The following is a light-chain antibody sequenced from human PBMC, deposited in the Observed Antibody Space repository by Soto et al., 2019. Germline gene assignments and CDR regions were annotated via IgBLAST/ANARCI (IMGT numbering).Light chain of an antibody. CDR2: KAS. Sequence: DIQMTQSPSTLSASVGDRVTITCRASQSISSWLAWYQQKQGKALKXLIYKASTLKSGVPSRFSGSGSGTELTITISSLQPDDFETYDCQHYNSYSEVFGQGTKVDIK. CDR1: QSISSW. J-gene: IGKJ1*01. V-gene: IGKV1-5*03. CDR3: QHYNSYSEV.